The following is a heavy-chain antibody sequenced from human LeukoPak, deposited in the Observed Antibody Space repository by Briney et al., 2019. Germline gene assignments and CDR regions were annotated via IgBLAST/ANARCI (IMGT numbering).Heavy chain of an antibody. V-gene: IGHV1-2*02. J-gene: IGHJ4*02. CDR1: GYTFTGYY. CDR2: INPNSGGT. CDR3: ARARSITIFGVVIIKWAYFDY. D-gene: IGHD3-3*01. Sequence: GASVKVSCKASGYTFTGYYMHWVRQAPGQGLEWMGWINPNSGGTNYAQKFQGRVTMTRDTSISTAYMELSRLRSDDTAVYYCARARSITIFGVVIIKWAYFDYWGQGTLVTVSS.